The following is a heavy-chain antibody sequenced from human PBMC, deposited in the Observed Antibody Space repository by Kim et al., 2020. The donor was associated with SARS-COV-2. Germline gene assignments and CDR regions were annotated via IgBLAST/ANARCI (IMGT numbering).Heavy chain of an antibody. D-gene: IGHD6-19*01. J-gene: IGHJ4*02. V-gene: IGHV4-59*08. CDR2: IYYSGST. Sequence: SETLSLICTVSGGSISSYYWSWIRQPPGKGLEWIGYIYYSGSTNYNPSLKSRVTISVDTSKNQFSLKLSSVTAADTAVYYCARHRVAVNYFDYWGQGTLVTVSS. CDR3: ARHRVAVNYFDY. CDR1: GGSISSYY.